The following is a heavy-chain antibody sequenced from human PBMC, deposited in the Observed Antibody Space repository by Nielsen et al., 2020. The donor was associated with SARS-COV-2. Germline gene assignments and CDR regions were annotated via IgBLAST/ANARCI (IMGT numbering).Heavy chain of an antibody. Sequence: GGSLRLSCAASGFPFSSYEMNWVRQAPGKALEWLSYIGGNGRNIFYADSVKGRFTISRDNAENSLSLQMNSLRAEDTAVYYCARDSSSWYNYYYYYGMDVWGQGTTVTVSS. CDR3: ARDSSSWYNYYYYYGMDV. J-gene: IGHJ6*02. CDR2: IGGNGRNI. D-gene: IGHD6-13*01. CDR1: GFPFSSYE. V-gene: IGHV3-48*03.